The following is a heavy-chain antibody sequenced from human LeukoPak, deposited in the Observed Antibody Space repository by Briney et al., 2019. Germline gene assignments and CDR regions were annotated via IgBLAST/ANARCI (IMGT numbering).Heavy chain of an antibody. CDR3: ARTLSEYRGSSLGY. CDR2: IYYSGST. J-gene: IGHJ4*02. V-gene: IGHV4-59*01. D-gene: IGHD6-6*01. Sequence: SETLSLTCTVSGGSISSYYWSWIRQPPGKGLEWIGYIYYSGSTNYNPSLKSRVTISVDTSKNQFSLKLSSVTAADTAVYYCARTLSEYRGSSLGYWGQGTLVTVSS. CDR1: GGSISSYY.